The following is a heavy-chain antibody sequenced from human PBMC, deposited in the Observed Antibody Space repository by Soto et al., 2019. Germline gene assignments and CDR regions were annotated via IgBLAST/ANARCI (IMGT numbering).Heavy chain of an antibody. Sequence: QVQLVESGGGVVQPGRSLRLSCAASGFTFSSYGMHWVRQAPGKGLEWVAVISYDGSNKYYADSVNGRFTISRDNCKNALYLQMSCLRAEDTAVYYCAKPYYYVSSGYYSYAFDIWGQGTMVTVTS. J-gene: IGHJ3*02. V-gene: IGHV3-30*18. CDR2: ISYDGSNK. CDR1: GFTFSSYG. D-gene: IGHD3-22*01. CDR3: AKPYYYVSSGYYSYAFDI.